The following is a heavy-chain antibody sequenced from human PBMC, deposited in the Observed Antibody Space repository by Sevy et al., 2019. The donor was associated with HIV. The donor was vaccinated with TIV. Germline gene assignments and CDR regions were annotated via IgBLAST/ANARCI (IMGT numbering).Heavy chain of an antibody. V-gene: IGHV4-34*01. CDR1: GGSFSGYY. D-gene: IGHD1-26*01. J-gene: IGHJ3*02. Sequence: SETLSLTCAVYGGSFSGYYWSWIRQPPGKGLEWIGEINHSGSTNYNPSLKGRVTISVDKSKNQFSLKLSSVTAADTGVYYCARDEGGALSHDAFDMWGQGTMVTVSS. CDR2: INHSGST. CDR3: ARDEGGALSHDAFDM.